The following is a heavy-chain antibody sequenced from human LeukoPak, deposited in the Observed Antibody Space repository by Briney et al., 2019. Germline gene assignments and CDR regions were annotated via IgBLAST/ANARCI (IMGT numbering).Heavy chain of an antibody. CDR2: IYTTGST. J-gene: IGHJ4*02. CDR3: ARRYDLDY. Sequence: GGSLRLSCAASGFTVSSDYMNWVRQAPGKGLEWVSVIYTTGSTYYADSVKGRFTISRDNSKNTLSLQMNSLRAEDTAVYYCARRYDLDYWGQGALVTVSS. CDR1: GFTVSSDY. D-gene: IGHD3-16*01. V-gene: IGHV3-66*01.